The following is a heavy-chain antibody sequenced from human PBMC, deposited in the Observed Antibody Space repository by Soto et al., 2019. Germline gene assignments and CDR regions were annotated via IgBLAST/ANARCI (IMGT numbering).Heavy chain of an antibody. CDR1: GFTFDGYS. CDR3: AREHREGVNYFEA. V-gene: IGHV3-43*01. J-gene: IGHJ5*02. Sequence: VQLVESGGVVVQPGGSLRLSCAASGFTFDGYSIHWVRQAPGKGLGWVSLVVWDGSTAEYADSVKGRFTISRDNTKTSLSLQMTSLRTEDTAFYYCAREHREGVNYFEAWGKGTLVTVSS. D-gene: IGHD3-9*01. CDR2: VVWDGSTA.